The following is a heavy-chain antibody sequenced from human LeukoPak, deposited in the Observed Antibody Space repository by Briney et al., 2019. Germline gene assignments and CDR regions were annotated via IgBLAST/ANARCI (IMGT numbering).Heavy chain of an antibody. Sequence: GGSLRVSCAASGFTFSDAWMTWVRQAPGKGLEWVGRIKRKTDGGTTDYAAPVKGRFTISRDDSKNTLYLQMNSLKTEDTAVYYCTSTLVLRGQGTLVTVSS. D-gene: IGHD5/OR15-5a*01. CDR1: GFTFSDAW. J-gene: IGHJ4*02. V-gene: IGHV3-15*01. CDR3: TSTLVL. CDR2: IKRKTDGGTT.